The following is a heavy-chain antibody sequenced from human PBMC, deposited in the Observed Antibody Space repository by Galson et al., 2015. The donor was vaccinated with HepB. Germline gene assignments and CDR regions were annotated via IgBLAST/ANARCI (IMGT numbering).Heavy chain of an antibody. CDR1: GFTFNKFF. CDR2: ISNSGDYT. Sequence: SLRFSCATSGFTFNKFFMNWVRQAPGKGLEWVSFISNSGDYTDYADSLKGRFIISRDDAKNSLSLQMNSLRIEDTAVYYCARDTSGWHTFDLWGQGTLVTVSS. V-gene: IGHV3-21*01. CDR3: ARDTSGWHTFDL. D-gene: IGHD6-19*01. J-gene: IGHJ5*02.